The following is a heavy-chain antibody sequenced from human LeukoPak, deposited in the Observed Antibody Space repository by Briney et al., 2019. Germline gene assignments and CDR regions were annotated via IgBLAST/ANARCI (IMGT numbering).Heavy chain of an antibody. CDR1: GGSSTGYS. V-gene: IGHV4-34*01. J-gene: IGHJ6*04. CDR3: ARGKQQLVRVKKSYYYFGMGV. Sequence: PPETLSPTRAVSGGSSTGYSWRWIRPPPGKGLERIGEKKHSGSTNYNQSLKSRVTISVDTSKNQFSLKLSSVTAADTAVYYCARGKQQLVRVKKSYYYFGMGVWGKGATVTVS. D-gene: IGHD6-13*01. CDR2: KKHSGST.